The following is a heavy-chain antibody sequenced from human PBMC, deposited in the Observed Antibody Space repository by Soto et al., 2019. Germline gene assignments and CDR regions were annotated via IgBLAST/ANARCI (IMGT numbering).Heavy chain of an antibody. CDR2: ISSSGSTI. CDR1: GFTFSCYE. D-gene: IGHD3-22*01. V-gene: IGHV3-48*03. Sequence: GALRVSCAASGFTFSCYEMNWVRQAPGKGLEGVSYISSSGSTIYYADSVKGRFTISRDNAKNSLYLQMNSLRAEDTAVYYCARDGGIYYDSSGYPYSFDYWGQGTLVTVSS. J-gene: IGHJ4*02. CDR3: ARDGGIYYDSSGYPYSFDY.